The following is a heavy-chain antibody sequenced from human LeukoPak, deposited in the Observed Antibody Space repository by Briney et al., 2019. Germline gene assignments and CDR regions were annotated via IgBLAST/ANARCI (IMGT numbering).Heavy chain of an antibody. V-gene: IGHV1-46*01. D-gene: IGHD3-22*01. CDR3: ARDYYYDSSGYRGVFQH. Sequence: GPSMKVSCQPSGYTFTSYYTHWVRQAPEHVLEWMGIINPSGGSTNYAQKFQGRVTMTRDTSTSTVYMELSSLRSEDTAVYYCARDYYYDSSGYRGVFQHWGQGTLVTVSS. CDR1: GYTFTSYY. CDR2: INPSGGST. J-gene: IGHJ1*01.